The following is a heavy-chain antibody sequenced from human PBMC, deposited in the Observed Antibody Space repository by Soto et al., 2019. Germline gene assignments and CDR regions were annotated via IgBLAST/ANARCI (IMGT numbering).Heavy chain of an antibody. CDR3: ARRAETNGWNGFGADKYYFDF. V-gene: IGHV1-8*01. CDR2: MNPNTGNS. D-gene: IGHD1-1*01. CDR1: GYTFTSYD. J-gene: IGHJ4*02. Sequence: AAVKVSCTASGYTFTSYDIYWVRQATGQGLEWMGWMNPNTGNSAYAQKFQGRVTVTSDISINTVHMELSSLRSEDTAVYYCARRAETNGWNGFGADKYYFDFWGQGTLVTVS.